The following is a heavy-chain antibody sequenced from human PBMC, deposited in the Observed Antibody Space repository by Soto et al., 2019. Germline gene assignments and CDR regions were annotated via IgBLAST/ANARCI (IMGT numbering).Heavy chain of an antibody. CDR2: INHRGST. D-gene: IGHD2-2*01. CDR1: GGSFSGYC. CDR3: ARHGGYCSSTSCYGWFDP. V-gene: IGHV4-34*01. Sequence: PSETLSLTCAVYGGSFSGYCWSWIRQPPGKGLEWIGEINHRGSTKCNPSLKSRVTISVDTSKNQFSLKLSSVTAADTAVYYCARHGGYCSSTSCYGWFDPWGQGTLVTVSS. J-gene: IGHJ5*02.